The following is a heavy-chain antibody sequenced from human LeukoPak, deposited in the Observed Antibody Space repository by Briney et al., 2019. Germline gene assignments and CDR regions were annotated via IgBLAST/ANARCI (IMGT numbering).Heavy chain of an antibody. Sequence: PGGSLRLSCAASGFTFSSYSMNWVRQAPGKGLEWVSAISGSGGSTYYADSVKGRFTISRDNSKNTLYLQMNSLRAEDTAVYYCAKDVEYSSSWYLSDYYYYMDVWGKGTTVTISS. D-gene: IGHD6-13*01. CDR2: ISGSGGST. V-gene: IGHV3-23*01. CDR3: AKDVEYSSSWYLSDYYYYMDV. J-gene: IGHJ6*03. CDR1: GFTFSSYS.